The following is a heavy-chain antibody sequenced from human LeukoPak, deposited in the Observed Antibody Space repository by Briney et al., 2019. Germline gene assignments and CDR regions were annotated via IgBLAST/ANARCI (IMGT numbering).Heavy chain of an antibody. CDR3: ARGDWNYGTYDY. V-gene: IGHV4-59*01. J-gene: IGHJ4*02. D-gene: IGHD1-7*01. Sequence: SETLSLTCTVSGGSISSYYWSWIRQPPGKGLEWIGYIYYSGSTNYNPSLKSRVTISVDTSKNQFSLKLSSVTAADTAVYYCARGDWNYGTYDYWGQGTLVTVSS. CDR1: GGSISSYY. CDR2: IYYSGST.